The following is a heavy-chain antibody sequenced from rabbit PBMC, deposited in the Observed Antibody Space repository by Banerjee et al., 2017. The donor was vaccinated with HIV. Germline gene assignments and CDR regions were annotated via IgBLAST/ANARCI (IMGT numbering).Heavy chain of an antibody. CDR1: GFSFSSSYY. J-gene: IGHJ6*01. Sequence: QEQLVESGGGLVQPEGSLTLTCTASGFSFSSSYYMCWVRQAPGKGLEWIGCIVTGSSDFTYFASRAKGRFTISKTASTTVTLQMTSLTAADTATYFCARDTSSSFSSYGMDLWGQGTLVTVS. CDR3: ARDTSSSFSSYGMDL. V-gene: IGHV1S45*01. D-gene: IGHD1-1*01. CDR2: IVTGSSDFT.